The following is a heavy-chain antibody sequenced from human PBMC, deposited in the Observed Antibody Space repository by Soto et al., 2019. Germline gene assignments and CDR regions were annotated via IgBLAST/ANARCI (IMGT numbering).Heavy chain of an antibody. D-gene: IGHD3-22*01. J-gene: IGHJ4*02. V-gene: IGHV4-59*01. Sequence: QVQLQESGPGLVKPSETLSLTCAVSGDSISSYYCMWIRQPPGKGLESIGYLYYGRSAKYNPSLMSRVNLSVDTSTNQCSLTLSSMTAADTAVYYCALRSTAVVPEYWGQGTLVTVSS. CDR1: GDSISSYY. CDR2: LYYGRSA. CDR3: ALRSTAVVPEY.